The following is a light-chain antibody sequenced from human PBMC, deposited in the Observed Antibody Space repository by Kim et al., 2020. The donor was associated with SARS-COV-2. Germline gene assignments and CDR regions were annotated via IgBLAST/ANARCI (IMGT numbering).Light chain of an antibody. CDR2: AAS. CDR3: QQLSSYPLT. V-gene: IGKV1-9*01. CDR1: EDIRGY. J-gene: IGKJ5*01. Sequence: IQLTQSPSSLSASEGDRVTITCRASEDIRGYLAWYQQKPGKAPNLLIYAASTLQRGVPSRFSGSGSGTYFTLTISSLQPEDFATYYCQQLSSYPLTFGQGTRLEIK.